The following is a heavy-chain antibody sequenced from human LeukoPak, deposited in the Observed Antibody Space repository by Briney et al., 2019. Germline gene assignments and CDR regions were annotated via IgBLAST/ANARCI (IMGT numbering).Heavy chain of an antibody. D-gene: IGHD1-26*01. V-gene: IGHV1-2*02. CDR1: GYTFTGYY. CDR2: INPNSGGT. Sequence: ASVKVSCKASGYTFTGYYMHWVRQAPRQGLEWMGWINPNSGGTNYAQKFQGRVTMTRDTSISTAYMELSRLRSDDTAVYYCARDYFLSGSYYNYYYYGMDVWGQGTTVTVSS. CDR3: ARDYFLSGSYYNYYYYGMDV. J-gene: IGHJ6*02.